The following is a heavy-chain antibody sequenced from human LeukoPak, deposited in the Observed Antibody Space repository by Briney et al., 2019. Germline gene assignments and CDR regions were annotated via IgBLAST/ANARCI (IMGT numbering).Heavy chain of an antibody. Sequence: ASVKVSCKASGYTFTSYGISWVRQAPGQGLEWMGWISAYNGNTNYAQKLQGRVTMTTDTSTSTAYMELRSLRSDDTAVYYCARDLSPHAEYYDILTGYPPGYWSQGTLVTVSS. J-gene: IGHJ4*02. D-gene: IGHD3-9*01. CDR3: ARDLSPHAEYYDILTGYPPGY. CDR2: ISAYNGNT. CDR1: GYTFTSYG. V-gene: IGHV1-18*01.